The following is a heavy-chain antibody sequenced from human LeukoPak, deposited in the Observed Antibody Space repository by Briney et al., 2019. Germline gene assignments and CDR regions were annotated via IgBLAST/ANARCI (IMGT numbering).Heavy chain of an antibody. CDR2: ITGGGSR. V-gene: IGHV3-23*01. Sequence: GGSLRLSCAASGFTFNKYAMNWVRQAPGKGLEWVSGITGGGSRYYADSVKGRFTISRDNSKNTMSMEMNSLRAEDTAVYYCAKEIQATYFQHWGQGTLVTVSS. CDR3: AKEIQATYFQH. J-gene: IGHJ1*01. CDR1: GFTFNKYA. D-gene: IGHD1-1*01.